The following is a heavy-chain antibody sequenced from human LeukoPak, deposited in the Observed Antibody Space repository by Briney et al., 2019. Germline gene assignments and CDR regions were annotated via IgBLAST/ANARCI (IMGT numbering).Heavy chain of an antibody. CDR1: GGAISSGGYS. J-gene: IGHJ4*02. V-gene: IGHV4-30-2*01. Sequence: SETLSLTCTVSGGAISSGGYSWSWIRQPPGKGLEWIGDIYHSGSTYYNPSLKSRVTISVDRSKNQFSLKLSSVTAADTAVYYCARDGRWYCSGGSCYSYFDYWGQGTLVTVSS. CDR3: ARDGRWYCSGGSCYSYFDY. CDR2: IYHSGST. D-gene: IGHD2-15*01.